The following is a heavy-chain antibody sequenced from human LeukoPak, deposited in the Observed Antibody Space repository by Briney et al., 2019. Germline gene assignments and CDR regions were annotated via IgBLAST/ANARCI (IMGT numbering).Heavy chain of an antibody. CDR2: ISGSGGST. V-gene: IGHV3-23*01. CDR1: GFTFSSYA. CDR3: AKGYYDYVWGSYYFDY. J-gene: IGHJ4*02. Sequence: GGSLRLSCAASGFTFSSYAMSWVRQAPGKGLEWVSAISGSGGSTYYADSVKGRFTISRDNSWDTLYLQMNSLRAEDTAVYYCAKGYYDYVWGSYYFDYWGQGTLVTVSS. D-gene: IGHD3-16*01.